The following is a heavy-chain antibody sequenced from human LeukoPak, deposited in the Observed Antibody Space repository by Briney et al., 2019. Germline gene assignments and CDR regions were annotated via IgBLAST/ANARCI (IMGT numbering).Heavy chain of an antibody. CDR1: GGSISSHY. D-gene: IGHD5-24*01. J-gene: IGHJ5*02. CDR2: ITNIGST. Sequence: SETLSLTCTVSGGSISSHYWSWIRQSPGKGLEWIGYITNIGSTNYNPSLKSRVTISGDTSRNQFSLKLSSVTAADTAVYYCARVRGWLQQSNWFDPWGQGTLVTVSS. V-gene: IGHV4-59*11. CDR3: ARVRGWLQQSNWFDP.